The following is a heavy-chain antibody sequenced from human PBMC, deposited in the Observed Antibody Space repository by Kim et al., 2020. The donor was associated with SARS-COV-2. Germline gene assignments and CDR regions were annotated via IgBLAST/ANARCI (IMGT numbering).Heavy chain of an antibody. J-gene: IGHJ4*02. Sequence: ASVKVSCKASGYRFIDYGITWVRQAPGQGLEWMGWINTYNGNRGNRKNAQKFQGRVTMTTDTSTSTAYLELGSLRSDDTAVYYCARDSRQDIVLVPAAFRPDYWGQGTLLTVSS. D-gene: IGHD2-2*01. CDR2: INTYNGNRGNR. CDR3: ARDSRQDIVLVPAAFRPDY. CDR1: GYRFIDYG. V-gene: IGHV1-18*01.